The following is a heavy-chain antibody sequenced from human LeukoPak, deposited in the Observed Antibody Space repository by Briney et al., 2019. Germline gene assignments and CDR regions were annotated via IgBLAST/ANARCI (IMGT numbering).Heavy chain of an antibody. CDR2: MNPNSGNT. Sequence: ASVKVSCKASGYTFTSYDINWVRQATGQGLEWMGWMNPNSGNTGYAQKFQGRVTMTRNTSISTAYMELSSLRSEDTAVYYCARDLLPYYYDSSGYYFADYWGQGTLVTVSS. D-gene: IGHD3-22*01. CDR1: GYTFTSYD. CDR3: ARDLLPYYYDSSGYYFADY. J-gene: IGHJ4*02. V-gene: IGHV1-8*01.